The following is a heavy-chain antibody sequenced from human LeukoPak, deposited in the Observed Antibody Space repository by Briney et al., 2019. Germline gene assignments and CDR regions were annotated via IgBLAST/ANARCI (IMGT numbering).Heavy chain of an antibody. Sequence: GASVKVSCKASAYTFTGYYLHWVRQAPGQGLEWMGWLNPNSGGTHYAQKFQDRVTMTRDTSINTAYMELSRLRSDDTAVYYSARGPGDYWGQGTLVTVSS. CDR3: ARGPGDY. CDR1: AYTFTGYY. D-gene: IGHD1-14*01. CDR2: LNPNSGGT. J-gene: IGHJ4*02. V-gene: IGHV1-2*02.